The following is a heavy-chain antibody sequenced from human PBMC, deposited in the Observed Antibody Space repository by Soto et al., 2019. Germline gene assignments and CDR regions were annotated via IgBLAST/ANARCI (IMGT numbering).Heavy chain of an antibody. CDR3: ARGRRGYRHRSSRLGLDL. V-gene: IGHV1-69*13. J-gene: IGHJ6*02. CDR2: IIPIFGTA. Sequence: SVKVSCKASGGTFSSYAISWVRQAPGQGLEWMGGIIPIFGTANYAQKFQGRVTITADESTSTAYMELSSLRSEDTAVYYCARGRRGYRHRSSRLGLDLWGQGTTVTVSS. D-gene: IGHD5-18*01. CDR1: GGTFSSYA.